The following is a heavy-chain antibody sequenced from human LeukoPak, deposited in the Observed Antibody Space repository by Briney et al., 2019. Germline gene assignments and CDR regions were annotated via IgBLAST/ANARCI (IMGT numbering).Heavy chain of an antibody. CDR3: ARGSGTYYYDSGGYLNWFDP. Sequence: SETLSLTCTVSGGSIGSSYYYWGWIRQPPGRGLEWIGSIYYSGSTYYNPSLKSRVTISEDTSRNQFSLKLNSVTAADTAVYYCARGSGTYYYDSGGYLNWFDPWGQGILVTVSS. J-gene: IGHJ5*02. CDR1: GGSIGSSYYY. CDR2: IYYSGST. D-gene: IGHD3-22*01. V-gene: IGHV4-39*01.